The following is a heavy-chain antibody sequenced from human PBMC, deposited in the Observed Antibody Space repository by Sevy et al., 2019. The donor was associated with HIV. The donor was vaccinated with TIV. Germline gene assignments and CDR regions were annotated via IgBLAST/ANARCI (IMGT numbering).Heavy chain of an antibody. V-gene: IGHV3-30-3*01. J-gene: IGHJ4*02. Sequence: GGSLRLSCAASGFTFSSYAMHWVRQAPGKGLEWVAVISYDGSNKYYADSVKGRFTISRDNSKNKLYLQMNSLRAEDTAVYYCARARARGYSSSWYEDYWGQGTLVTVS. CDR3: ARARARGYSSSWYEDY. CDR2: ISYDGSNK. D-gene: IGHD6-13*01. CDR1: GFTFSSYA.